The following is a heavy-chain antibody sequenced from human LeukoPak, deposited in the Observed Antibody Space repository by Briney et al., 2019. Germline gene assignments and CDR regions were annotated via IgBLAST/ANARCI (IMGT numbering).Heavy chain of an antibody. CDR1: GGSISSGNYY. J-gene: IGHJ4*02. V-gene: IGHV4-61*02. CDR3: ARGAYPDYFDY. CDR2: IYTSGST. Sequence: SETLSLTCTVPGGSISSGNYYWSWIRQPAGKGLEWIGRIYTSGSTNYNPPLKSRVTISVDTSKNQFSLKLRSVTAADTAVYYCARGAYPDYFDYWGQGTLVTVSS.